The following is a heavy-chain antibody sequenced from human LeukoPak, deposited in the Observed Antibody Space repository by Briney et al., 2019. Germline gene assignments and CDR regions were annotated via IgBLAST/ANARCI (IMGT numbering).Heavy chain of an antibody. CDR3: ARDLVEMATLRGDFYFDY. CDR1: GFTFSSYA. Sequence: GGSLRLSCAASGFTFSSYAMSWVRQAPGKGLEWVSYISSSGSTIYYADSVKGRFTISRDNAKNSLYLQMNSLRAEDTAVYYCARDLVEMATLRGDFYFDYWGQGTLVTVSS. D-gene: IGHD5-24*01. V-gene: IGHV3-48*04. J-gene: IGHJ4*02. CDR2: ISSSGSTI.